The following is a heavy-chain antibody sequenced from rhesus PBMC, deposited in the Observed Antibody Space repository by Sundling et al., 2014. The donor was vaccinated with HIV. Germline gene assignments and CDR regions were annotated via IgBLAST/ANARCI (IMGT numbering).Heavy chain of an antibody. J-gene: IGHJ4*01. V-gene: IGHV3-184*01. CDR2: IRSKAYGGTA. CDR1: GFTFSNHY. Sequence: EVQLVESGGGLVQPGGSLRLSCAASGFTFSNHYMYWVRQAPGKGLEWVGFIRSKAYGGTAEYAASVKGRFTISRDDSKSIAYLQMNSLKTEDTAVYYCTRDGAHPIWTGYYTSFDYWGQGVLVTVSS. CDR3: TRDGAHPIWTGYYTSFDY. D-gene: IGHD3-3*01.